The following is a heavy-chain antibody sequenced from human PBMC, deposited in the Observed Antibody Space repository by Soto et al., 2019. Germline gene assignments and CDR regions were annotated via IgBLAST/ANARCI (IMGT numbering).Heavy chain of an antibody. CDR1: GFSFVSYA. CDR3: AKATTNGGWFNPFDS. D-gene: IGHD6-19*01. Sequence: GGSLRLSCAASGFSFVSYAMNWVRQAPGKGLEWVSGLSGSGTSTYYADSVKGRFTISRDNSRDTLFLQMNSLTADDTAVYYCAKATTNGGWFNPFDSWGQGALVTVSS. CDR2: LSGSGTST. V-gene: IGHV3-23*01. J-gene: IGHJ4*02.